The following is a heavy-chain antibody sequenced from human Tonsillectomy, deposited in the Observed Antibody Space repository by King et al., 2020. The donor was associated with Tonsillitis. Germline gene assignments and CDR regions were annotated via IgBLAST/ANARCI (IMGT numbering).Heavy chain of an antibody. CDR2: IYPGDSDT. CDR3: GTQPATSGCHGFDH. D-gene: IGHD6-19*01. CDR1: GYSFSNFW. J-gene: IGHJ4*02. V-gene: IGHV5-51*01. Sequence: VQLVQSGAEVKKPGESLKISCKGSGYSFSNFWIAWVRQMPGKGLEWVGIIYPGDSDTIYSPSFQGQVTMSADKSTNTAYLQWSSLKASDTAMYYCGTQPATSGCHGFDHWGQGTLVTVSA.